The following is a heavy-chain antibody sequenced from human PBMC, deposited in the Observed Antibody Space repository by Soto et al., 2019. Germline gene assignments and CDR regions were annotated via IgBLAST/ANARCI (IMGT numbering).Heavy chain of an antibody. D-gene: IGHD2-2*02. J-gene: IGHJ5*02. CDR2: ISADNGNT. Sequence: GASVKVSCKASGYTFTSYGISWVRQAPGQGLEWMGWISADNGNTNYAQKLQGRVTMTTDTSTSTAYMELRSLRSDDTAVYYCARDNVVVPAAIGNWFDPWGQGTLVTVSS. CDR3: ARDNVVVPAAIGNWFDP. CDR1: GYTFTSYG. V-gene: IGHV1-18*04.